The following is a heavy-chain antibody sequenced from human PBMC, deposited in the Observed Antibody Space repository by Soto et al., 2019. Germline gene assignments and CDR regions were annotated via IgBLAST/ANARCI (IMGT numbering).Heavy chain of an antibody. J-gene: IGHJ4*02. CDR3: AKDFSTGRELLLLCAY. V-gene: IGHV3-30*18. CDR2: ISYDGSNK. D-gene: IGHD1-26*01. Sequence: QVQLVESGGGVVQPGRSLRLSCAASGFTFSSYGMHWVRQAPGKGLEWVAVISYDGSNKYYADSVKGRFTISRDNSQNTLYLQMNSLRAEDTAVYYCAKDFSTGRELLLLCAYWGQGTLVTVSS. CDR1: GFTFSSYG.